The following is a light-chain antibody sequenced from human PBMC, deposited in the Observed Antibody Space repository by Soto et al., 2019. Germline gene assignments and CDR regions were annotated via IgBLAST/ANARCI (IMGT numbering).Light chain of an antibody. V-gene: IGKV3-11*01. J-gene: IGKJ4*01. CDR1: QSVSDY. CDR3: QQRVYGLT. CDR2: DSS. Sequence: EIVLTQSPATLSLSPGERATLSCRASQSVSDYLAWYQHKPGQAPRLLLYDSSNRASGIPARFSGSGSGTDFTLTISSLEAEDFAVYYCQQRVYGLTFGGGNKVEIK.